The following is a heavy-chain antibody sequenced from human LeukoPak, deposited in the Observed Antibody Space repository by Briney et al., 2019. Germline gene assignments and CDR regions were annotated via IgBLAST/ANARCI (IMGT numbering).Heavy chain of an antibody. CDR1: GFTVSSNY. J-gene: IGHJ4*02. V-gene: IGHV3-53*01. Sequence: GGSLRLSCAASGFTVSSNYMSWVRQAPGKGLEWVSVIYSGGSTYYADSVKGRFTISRDNSKNTLYIQMNSLRAEDTAVYYCARSSHKSGSYLGFDYWGQGTLVTVSS. D-gene: IGHD1-26*01. CDR2: IYSGGST. CDR3: ARSSHKSGSYLGFDY.